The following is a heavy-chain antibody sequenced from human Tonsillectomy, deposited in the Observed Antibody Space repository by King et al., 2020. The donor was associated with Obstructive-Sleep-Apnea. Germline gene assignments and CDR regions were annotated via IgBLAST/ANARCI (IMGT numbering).Heavy chain of an antibody. CDR2: IYYRGSP. CDR3: ATHTTAWRPVDS. D-gene: IGHD1-14*01. CDR1: GDSLSSSIYY. J-gene: IGHJ4*02. V-gene: IGHV4-39*01. Sequence: QLQESGPGLVKPSETLSLTCTVSGDSLSSSIYYWGWIRQPPGKGLEWIGGIYYRGSPSYNPFLKSRVTISVDTSKNQFSLKQGSVTAADTAVYYCATHTTAWRPVDSWGQGTLVTVSS.